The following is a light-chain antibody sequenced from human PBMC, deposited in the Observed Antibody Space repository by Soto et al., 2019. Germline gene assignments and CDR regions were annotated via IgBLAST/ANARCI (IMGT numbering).Light chain of an antibody. V-gene: IGKV2-28*01. J-gene: IGKJ4*01. CDR1: RNLLHSNGYYY. CDR2: LGS. CDR3: AQGLATTFT. Sequence: EIVLTQSPLSLPVTPGEPASISCRSSRNLLHSNGYYYLDWYMQKPGQSPQLLIYLGSNRSSGVPDRFSGSGSGTEFTLTISRVEAEDVGVYFCAQGLATTFTFGGGT.